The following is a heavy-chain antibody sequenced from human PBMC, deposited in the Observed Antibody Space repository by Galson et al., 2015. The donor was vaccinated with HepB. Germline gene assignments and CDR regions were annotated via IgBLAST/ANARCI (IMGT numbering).Heavy chain of an antibody. Sequence: SVKVSCKASGYTFTSYGISWVRQAPGQGLEWMGWISAYNGNTNYAQKLQGRVTMTTDTSTSTAYMELRSLRSDDTAVYYCARILTCGGDCYSGSAPYYFDYWGQGTLVTVSS. J-gene: IGHJ4*02. CDR2: ISAYNGNT. CDR3: ARILTCGGDCYSGSAPYYFDY. D-gene: IGHD2-21*01. V-gene: IGHV1-18*01. CDR1: GYTFTSYG.